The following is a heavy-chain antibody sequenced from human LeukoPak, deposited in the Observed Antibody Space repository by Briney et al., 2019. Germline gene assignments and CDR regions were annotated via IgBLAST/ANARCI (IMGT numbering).Heavy chain of an antibody. CDR3: AKSHSSTSRYYFDY. CDR2: IQYDGSAK. J-gene: IGHJ4*02. V-gene: IGHV3-30*02. Sequence: TGGSLRLSCTAYGFIFSDYGMHWVRQAPGKGLEWVTFIQYDGSAKYYADSVKGRFTISRDNSKTTLYLQMNSLRAEDTAVYYCAKSHSSTSRYYFDYWGQGTLVTVSS. D-gene: IGHD6-19*01. CDR1: GFIFSDYG.